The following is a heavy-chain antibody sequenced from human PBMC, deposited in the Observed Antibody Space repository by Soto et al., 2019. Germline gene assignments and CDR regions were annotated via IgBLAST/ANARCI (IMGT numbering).Heavy chain of an antibody. CDR2: INPNSGGT. CDR3: ARDFGGFDP. J-gene: IGHJ5*02. Sequence: ASVKVSCKASGYTFTGYYMHWVRQAPGQGLEWMGWINPNSGGTNYAQKFQGWVTMTRDTSASTAYMELSSLRSEDTAVYYCARDFGGFDPWGQGTLVTVSS. D-gene: IGHD3-3*01. V-gene: IGHV1-2*04. CDR1: GYTFTGYY.